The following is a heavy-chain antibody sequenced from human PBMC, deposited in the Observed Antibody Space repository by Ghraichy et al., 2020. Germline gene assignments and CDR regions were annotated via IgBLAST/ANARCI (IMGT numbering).Heavy chain of an antibody. CDR1: GFTFSSYA. D-gene: IGHD3-10*01. Sequence: GESLNISCAASGFTFSSYAMHWVRQAPGKGLEWVAVISYDGSNKYYADSVKGRFTISRDNSKNTLYLQMNSLRAEDTAVYYCARTGQSWFGEFEFDYWGQGTLVTVSS. J-gene: IGHJ4*02. CDR3: ARTGQSWFGEFEFDY. CDR2: ISYDGSNK. V-gene: IGHV3-30-3*01.